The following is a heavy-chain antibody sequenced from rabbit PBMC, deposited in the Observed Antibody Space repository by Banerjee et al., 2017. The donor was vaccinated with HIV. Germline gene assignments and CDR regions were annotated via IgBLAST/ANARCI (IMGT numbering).Heavy chain of an antibody. CDR2: IDTGSDYT. CDR1: GFSFSSGYD. J-gene: IGHJ3*01. D-gene: IGHD2-1*01. Sequence: QEQLEESGGGLVQPEGSLTLTCTASGFSFSSGYDMCWVRQAPGKGVERLGCIDTGSDYTYSASWAKGALTLSTTSKTSVTLQMPSLTAAEAATSFCAGAAYGNSGGLRLRGQGTLVTVS. V-gene: IGHV1S45*01. CDR3: AGAAYGNSGGLRL.